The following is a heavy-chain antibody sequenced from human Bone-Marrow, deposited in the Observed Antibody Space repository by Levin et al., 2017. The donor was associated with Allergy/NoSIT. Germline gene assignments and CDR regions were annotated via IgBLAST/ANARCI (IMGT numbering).Heavy chain of an antibody. V-gene: IGHV3-74*01. CDR3: ARGFHYGMDV. CDR1: GFTFSSFW. J-gene: IGHJ6*02. CDR2: INGDGSST. Sequence: SCAASGFTFSSFWMHWVRQAPGKGLVWVSRINGDGSSTAYADSVKGRFTMSRDNAKNTLYLQTNSLRVEDTAVYYCARGFHYGMDVWGQGTTVTVSS.